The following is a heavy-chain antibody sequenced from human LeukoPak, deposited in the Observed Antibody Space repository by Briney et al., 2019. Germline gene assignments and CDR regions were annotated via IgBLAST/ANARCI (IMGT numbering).Heavy chain of an antibody. D-gene: IGHD3-9*01. CDR2: INHSGST. V-gene: IGHV4-34*01. CDR3: ARRRYYDILTGPGAFDI. Sequence: SGTLSLTCAVYGGSFSGYYWSWIRQPPGKGLEWIGEINHSGSTNYNPSLKSRVTISVDTSKNQFSLKLSSVTAADTAVYYCARRRYYDILTGPGAFDIWGQGTMVTVSS. CDR1: GGSFSGYY. J-gene: IGHJ3*02.